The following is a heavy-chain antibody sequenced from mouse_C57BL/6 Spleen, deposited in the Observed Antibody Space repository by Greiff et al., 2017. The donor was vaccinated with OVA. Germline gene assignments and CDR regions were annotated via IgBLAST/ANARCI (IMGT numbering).Heavy chain of an antibody. D-gene: IGHD2-5*01. V-gene: IGHV1-50*01. CDR3: ARNYSNYVPLDY. CDR1: GYTFTSYW. J-gene: IGHJ2*01. Sequence: QVQLQQPGAELVKPGASVKLSCKASGYTFTSYWMQWVKQRPGQGLEWIGEIDPSDSYTNYNQKFKGKATLTVDTSSSTAYMQLSSLTSDDSAVYYCARNYSNYVPLDYWGQGTTLTVSS. CDR2: IDPSDSYT.